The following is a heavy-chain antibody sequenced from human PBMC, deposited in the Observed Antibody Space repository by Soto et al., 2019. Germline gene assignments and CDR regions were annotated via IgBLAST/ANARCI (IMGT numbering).Heavy chain of an antibody. CDR1: GFSLSTSGMC. D-gene: IGHD3-10*01. CDR2: IDWDDDK. J-gene: IGHJ4*02. V-gene: IGHV2-70*01. CDR3: ARGVGDLLWKARPYYFDY. Sequence: ESGPTLVNPTQTLTLTCTFSGFSLSTSGMCVSWIRQPPGKALEWLALIDWDDDKYYSTSLKTRPTISKDTSKNQVVLTMTNMDPVDTATYYCARGVGDLLWKARPYYFDYWGQGTLVTVSS.